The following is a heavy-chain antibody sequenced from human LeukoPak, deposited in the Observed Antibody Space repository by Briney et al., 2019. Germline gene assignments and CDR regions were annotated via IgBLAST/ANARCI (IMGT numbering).Heavy chain of an antibody. CDR1: GFTFDDYG. J-gene: IGHJ4*02. CDR2: INWNGGST. D-gene: IGHD3-22*01. Sequence: GGSLRLSCAASGFTFDDYGMSWVRQAPGKGLEWVSGINWNGGSTGYADSVKGRFTISRDNAKNSLYLQMNSLRAEDTALYCCARETARYYYDSSGYPDYWGQGTLVTVSS. V-gene: IGHV3-20*04. CDR3: ARETARYYYDSSGYPDY.